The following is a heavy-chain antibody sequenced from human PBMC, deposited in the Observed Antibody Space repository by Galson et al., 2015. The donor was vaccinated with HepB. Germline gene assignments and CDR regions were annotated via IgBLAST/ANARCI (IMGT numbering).Heavy chain of an antibody. CDR1: GFTFSSYW. V-gene: IGHV3-7*03. CDR3: AREKMYYDFWSSGFPGFDP. Sequence: SLRLSCAASGFTFSSYWMSWVRQAPGKGLEWVANIKQDGSEKYYVDSVKGRFTISRDNAKNSLYLQMNSLRAEDTAVYYCAREKMYYDFWSSGFPGFDPWGQGTLVTVSS. CDR2: IKQDGSEK. J-gene: IGHJ5*02. D-gene: IGHD3-3*01.